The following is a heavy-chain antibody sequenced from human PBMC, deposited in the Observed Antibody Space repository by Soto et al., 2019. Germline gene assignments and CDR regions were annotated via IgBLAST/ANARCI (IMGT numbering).Heavy chain of an antibody. J-gene: IGHJ4*02. V-gene: IGHV4-59*08. CDR2: IYYSGST. CDR1: GGSISSYY. D-gene: IGHD6-19*01. Sequence: QVQLQESGPGLVKPSETLSLTCTVSGGSISSYYWSWIRQPPGKGLEWIGYIYYSGSTNYNPSLKSRVTITVDKSKNQFSLKLSAVTAADTAVYYCARQVLAVAGTGDFDYWGQGTLVTVSS. CDR3: ARQVLAVAGTGDFDY.